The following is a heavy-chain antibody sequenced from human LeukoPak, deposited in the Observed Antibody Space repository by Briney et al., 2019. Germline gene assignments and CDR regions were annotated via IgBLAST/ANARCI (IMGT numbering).Heavy chain of an antibody. Sequence: GESLKISCKGSGYSFTSYWIGWVRQMPGKGLEWVGIIYPGDSDTRYSPSFQGQVTISADKSISTAYLQWGSLKASDTAMYYCASPTYCGGDCYAFDIWGQGTMVTVSS. CDR2: IYPGDSDT. CDR3: ASPTYCGGDCYAFDI. J-gene: IGHJ3*02. CDR1: GYSFTSYW. D-gene: IGHD2-21*02. V-gene: IGHV5-51*01.